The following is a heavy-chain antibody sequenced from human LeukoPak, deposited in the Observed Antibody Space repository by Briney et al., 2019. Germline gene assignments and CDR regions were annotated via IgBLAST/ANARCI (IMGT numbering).Heavy chain of an antibody. V-gene: IGHV4-39*07. D-gene: IGHD3-16*01. Sequence: PSETLSLTCSVSGGSISSSSYYWGWIRQPPGKGLEWIGSIYYSGNTYYNPSLKSRVAISVDTSKTQFSLKLSSVTAADTAVYYCARDDYVWGSYHRHNWFDPWGQGILVTVSS. J-gene: IGHJ5*02. CDR2: IYYSGNT. CDR1: GGSISSSSYY. CDR3: ARDDYVWGSYHRHNWFDP.